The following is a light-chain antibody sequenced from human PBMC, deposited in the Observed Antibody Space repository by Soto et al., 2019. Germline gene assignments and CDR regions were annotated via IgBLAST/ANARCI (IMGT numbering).Light chain of an antibody. V-gene: IGKV1-5*03. CDR3: QQYHSYSLT. CDR1: QSISSW. CDR2: KAS. Sequence: DLQMTQSPSPLSASVGDRVTITCRASQSISSWLAWYQQKPGKAPKLLIYKASSLEGGVPSRFSGSGSGTDFTLTISSLQPDDFATYYCQQYHSYSLTFGGGPKVDIK. J-gene: IGKJ4*01.